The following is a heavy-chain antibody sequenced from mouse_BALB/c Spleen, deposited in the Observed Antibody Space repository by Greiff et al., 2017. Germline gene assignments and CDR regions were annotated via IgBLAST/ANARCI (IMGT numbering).Heavy chain of an antibody. Sequence: VQLQQSGAELVRPGASVKLSCKASGYNIKDYYMHWVKQRPEQGLEWIGWIDPENGNTIYDPKFKGKATITADTSSNTADLQLSSLTSEDDSVVYYAGYEFDPYFDYWGQGTTLTVSA. CDR2: IDPENGNT. CDR1: GYNIKDYY. J-gene: IGHJ2*01. CDR3: AGYEFDPYFDY. D-gene: IGHD2-12*01. V-gene: IGHV14-1*02.